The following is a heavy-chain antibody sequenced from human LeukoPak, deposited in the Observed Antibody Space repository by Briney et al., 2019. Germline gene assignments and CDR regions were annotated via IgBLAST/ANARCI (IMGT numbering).Heavy chain of an antibody. J-gene: IGHJ4*02. Sequence: PGGSLRLSCAPSGFTFSSYSMHWVRQAPGKGLEWVAFISYDGSNKYYAGSVKGRFTISRDNSKNTLYPQMNSLRAEDTAVYYCAKTGLTYLTTVTTWFDYWGQGTLVTVSS. CDR1: GFTFSSYS. CDR2: ISYDGSNK. V-gene: IGHV3-30*04. CDR3: AKTGLTYLTTVTTWFDY. D-gene: IGHD4-17*01.